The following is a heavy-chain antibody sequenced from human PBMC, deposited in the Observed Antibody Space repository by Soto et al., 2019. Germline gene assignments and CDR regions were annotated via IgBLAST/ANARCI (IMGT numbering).Heavy chain of an antibody. CDR2: INHSGST. CDR1: CGSFSGYY. V-gene: IGHV4-34*01. CDR3: ARPPQHRYSYGYYYGMDV. J-gene: IGHJ6*02. D-gene: IGHD5-18*01. Sequence: SETLSLTCAVYCGSFSGYYWSWIRQPPGKGLEWIGEINHSGSTNYNPSLKSRVTISVDTSKNQFSLKLSSVTAADTAVYYCARPPQHRYSYGYYYGMDVWGQGTTVTVSS.